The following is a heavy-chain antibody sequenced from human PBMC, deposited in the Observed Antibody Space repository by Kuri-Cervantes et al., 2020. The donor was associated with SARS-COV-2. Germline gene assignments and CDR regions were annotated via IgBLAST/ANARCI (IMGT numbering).Heavy chain of an antibody. V-gene: IGHV1-2*04. CDR2: INPNSGGT. J-gene: IGHJ3*02. CDR1: GYTFSDYSDYY. D-gene: IGHD2-21*01. Sequence: ASVKVSCKASGYTFSDYSDYYMYWVRQAPGQGLEWMGWINPNSGGTSYAQNFQGWVTMTRDTSISTAYMELSSLRSEDTAMYYCARSGPGAISREDDAFDIWGQGTMVTVSS. CDR3: ARSGPGAISREDDAFDI.